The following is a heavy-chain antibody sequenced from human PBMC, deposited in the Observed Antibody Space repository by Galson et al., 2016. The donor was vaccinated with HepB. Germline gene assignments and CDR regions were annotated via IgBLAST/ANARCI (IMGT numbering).Heavy chain of an antibody. CDR3: VRVWGKYFDY. V-gene: IGHV4-59*12. J-gene: IGHJ4*02. D-gene: IGHD7-27*01. Sequence: SETLSLTCTVSGGSNSTYYWSWIRQPPGKGLEWIGHMSYRGRTTYAPALNSRVTMSVDKSKNQFSLRLFAVTAADTAVYHCVRVWGKYFDYWGQGALVTVSS. CDR2: MSYRGRT. CDR1: GGSNSTYY.